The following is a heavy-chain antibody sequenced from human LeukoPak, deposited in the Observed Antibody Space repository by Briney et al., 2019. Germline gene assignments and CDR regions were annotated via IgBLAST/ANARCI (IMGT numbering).Heavy chain of an antibody. CDR1: GGSISNYY. CDR2: IYSSGST. V-gene: IGHV4-4*07. Sequence: SETLSLTCTVSGGSISNYYWNWIRQPAGKGLEWIGRIYSSGSTNYNPSLKSRVTMSVDTSTNQFSLRLSSVTAADTAVYYCARGDGDYRGYFDSWGQGTLVTVSS. J-gene: IGHJ4*02. D-gene: IGHD4-17*01. CDR3: ARGDGDYRGYFDS.